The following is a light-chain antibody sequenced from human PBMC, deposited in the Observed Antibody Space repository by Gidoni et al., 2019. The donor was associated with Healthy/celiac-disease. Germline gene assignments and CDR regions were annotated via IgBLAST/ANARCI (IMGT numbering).Light chain of an antibody. CDR1: QNVSNY. J-gene: IGKJ2*01. V-gene: IGKV3-11*01. CDR3: QQRSNWRYT. Sequence: IALTQSPATQSLTPDERATISCSTSQNVSNYLAWYQQKPGQAPRLLIYEASNRDTGIPASFSGSGSGTDFTLTISSLEPEDFAVYYCQQRSNWRYTFGQGTKLEIK. CDR2: EAS.